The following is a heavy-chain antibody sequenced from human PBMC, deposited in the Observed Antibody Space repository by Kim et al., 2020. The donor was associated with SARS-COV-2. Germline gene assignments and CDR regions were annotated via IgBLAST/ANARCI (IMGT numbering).Heavy chain of an antibody. CDR3: ARGLSYYDSSGNNYFDY. Sequence: VKGRFTIAKDDSKNTLYRQMNSLTAEDTAVYYCARGLSYYDSSGNNYFDYWGQGTLVTVSS. V-gene: IGHV3-30*07. J-gene: IGHJ4*02. D-gene: IGHD3-22*01.